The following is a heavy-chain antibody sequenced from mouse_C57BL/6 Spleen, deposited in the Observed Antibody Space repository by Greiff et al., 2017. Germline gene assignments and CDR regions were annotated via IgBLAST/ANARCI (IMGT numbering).Heavy chain of an antibody. CDR3: ATLGYFDY. CDR2: IDPSDSET. V-gene: IGHV1-52*01. J-gene: IGHJ2*01. D-gene: IGHD3-3*01. Sequence: QVPLQQPGAELVRPGSSVKLSCKASGYTFTSYWMHWVKQRPIQGLEWIGNIDPSDSETHYNQEFKDKATLTVDKSSSTAYMQLSSLTSEDSAVYYWATLGYFDYWGQGTTLTVSS. CDR1: GYTFTSYW.